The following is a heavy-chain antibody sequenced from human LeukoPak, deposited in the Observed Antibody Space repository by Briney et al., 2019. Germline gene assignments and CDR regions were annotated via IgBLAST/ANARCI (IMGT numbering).Heavy chain of an antibody. V-gene: IGHV5-10-1*01. CDR2: IDPSDSYT. CDR1: GYSFTSYW. CDR3: ASLNSGSYYGLGFFDL. D-gene: IGHD1-26*01. J-gene: IGHJ2*01. Sequence: PGESLKISCKGSGYSFTSYWISWVRQMPGKGLEWMGRIDPSDSYTNSSPSFQGHVTISADKSISTTYLQWNSLEASDTAMYYCASLNSGSYYGLGFFDLWGRGTLVTVSS.